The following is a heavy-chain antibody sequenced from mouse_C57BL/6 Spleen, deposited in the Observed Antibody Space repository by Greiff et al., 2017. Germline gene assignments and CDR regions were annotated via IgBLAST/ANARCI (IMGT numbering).Heavy chain of an antibody. V-gene: IGHV3-6*01. CDR3: ARTEGRWFFYAMDY. D-gene: IGHD2-3*01. J-gene: IGHJ4*01. CDR2: ISYDGSN. Sequence: EVKLMESGPGLVKPSQSLSLTCSVTGYSITSGYYWNWIRQFPGNKLEWMGYISYDGSNNYNPSLKNRISITRDTSKNQFFLKLNSVTTEDTATYYCARTEGRWFFYAMDYWGQGTSVTVSS. CDR1: GYSITSGYY.